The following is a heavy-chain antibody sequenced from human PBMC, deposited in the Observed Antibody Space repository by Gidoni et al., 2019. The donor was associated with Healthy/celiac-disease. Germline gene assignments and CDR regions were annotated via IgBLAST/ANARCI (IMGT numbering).Heavy chain of an antibody. CDR2: ISSSSSYI. CDR3: ARDRAESFLEWPGSPRRFDY. V-gene: IGHV3-21*01. CDR1: GFTFSSYS. D-gene: IGHD3-3*02. Sequence: EVQLVESGGGLVKPGGSLRLSCAASGFTFSSYSMNWVRQAPGKGLEWVSSISSSSSYIYYADSVKGRFTISRDNAKNSLYLQMNSLRAEDTAVYYCARDRAESFLEWPGSPRRFDYWGQGTLVTVSS. J-gene: IGHJ4*02.